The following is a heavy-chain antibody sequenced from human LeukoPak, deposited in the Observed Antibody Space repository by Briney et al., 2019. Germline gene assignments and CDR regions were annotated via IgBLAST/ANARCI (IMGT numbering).Heavy chain of an antibody. CDR1: GFTFSTYV. D-gene: IGHD5-12*01. V-gene: IGHV3-23*01. CDR3: AKGKSGYSGYDKDNWFDP. Sequence: GGSLRLSCAGSGFTFSTYVMNWVRQAPGKGLEWVSAISGSGDGTYYADSVKGRFTISRDNSKNTLYLQMNSLRAEDTAVYYCAKGKSGYSGYDKDNWFDPWGQGTLVTVSS. CDR2: ISGSGDGT. J-gene: IGHJ5*02.